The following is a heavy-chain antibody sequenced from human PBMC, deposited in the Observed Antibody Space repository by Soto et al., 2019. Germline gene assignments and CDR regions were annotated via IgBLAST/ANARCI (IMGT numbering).Heavy chain of an antibody. D-gene: IGHD3-3*01. CDR2: IWYDGSNK. J-gene: IGHJ6*02. Sequence: GGSLRLSCAASGFTFSSYGMHWVRQAPGKGLEWVAVIWYDGSNKYYADSVKGRFTISRDNSKNTLYLQMNSLRAEDTAVYYCAKTYYDFWSGYQLDGMDVWGQGTTVTVSS. CDR1: GFTFSSYG. V-gene: IGHV3-33*06. CDR3: AKTYYDFWSGYQLDGMDV.